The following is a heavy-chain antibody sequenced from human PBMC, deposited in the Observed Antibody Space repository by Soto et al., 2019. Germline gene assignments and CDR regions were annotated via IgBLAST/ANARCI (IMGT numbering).Heavy chain of an antibody. CDR2: MKSTTEGTTT. CDR1: GLTVSNPR. Sequence: EVQLVESGGGLVKPGGSLRLSCAASGLTVSNPRVNGVRQAPGKGLEWVGRMKSTTEGTTTDYAAPVMGRFTISRDDSKNTLYLQMNSLRTEDTGVYYCTTAYDWGQGTLVTVSS. CDR3: TTAYD. D-gene: IGHD4-17*01. J-gene: IGHJ4*02. V-gene: IGHV3-15*07.